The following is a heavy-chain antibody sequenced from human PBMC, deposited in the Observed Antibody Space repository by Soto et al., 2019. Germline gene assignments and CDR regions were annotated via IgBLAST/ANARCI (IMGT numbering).Heavy chain of an antibody. V-gene: IGHV1-46*03. Sequence: ASVKVSCKASGYTFTNYYMHWVRQAPGQGPEWMGIINPSGGDTRYAQKFQGRVTMTTDTSTSTVYMELSSLRSEDTAVYYCARPVWGYCTSASCPGGYFDYWGQG. D-gene: IGHD2-2*01. CDR3: ARPVWGYCTSASCPGGYFDY. CDR1: GYTFTNYY. J-gene: IGHJ4*02. CDR2: INPSGGDT.